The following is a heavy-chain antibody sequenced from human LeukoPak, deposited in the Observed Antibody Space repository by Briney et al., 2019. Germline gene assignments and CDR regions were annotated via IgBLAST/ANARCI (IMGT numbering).Heavy chain of an antibody. D-gene: IGHD3-3*01. V-gene: IGHV3-7*01. Sequence: GGSLRLSCAASGFTFSTYWMSWVRQAPGKGLEWVANINQDGSVKYYMDSVKGRFTISRDNAKNSLYLQMNSLRADDTAVYYCTRVERSWFDPWGQGTLVTVSS. J-gene: IGHJ5*02. CDR3: TRVERSWFDP. CDR2: INQDGSVK. CDR1: GFTFSTYW.